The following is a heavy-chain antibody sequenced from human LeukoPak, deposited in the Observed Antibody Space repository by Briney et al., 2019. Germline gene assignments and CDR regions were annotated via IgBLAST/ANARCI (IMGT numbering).Heavy chain of an antibody. V-gene: IGHV3-30*18. J-gene: IGHJ6*02. CDR1: GFTFSSYG. CDR3: AKELDCYGSYYYYGMVV. D-gene: IGHD2-21*02. Sequence: GGSLRLSCAASGFTFSSYGMHWVRQAPGKGLEWVAVISYDGSNKYYADSVKGRFTISRDNSKYTLYLQMNSLRAEDTAVYYCAKELDCYGSYYYYGMVVWGQETTVIV. CDR2: ISYDGSNK.